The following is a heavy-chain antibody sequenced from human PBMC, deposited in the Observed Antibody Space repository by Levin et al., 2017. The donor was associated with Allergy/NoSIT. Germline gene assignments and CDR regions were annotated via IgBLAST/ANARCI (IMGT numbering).Heavy chain of an antibody. J-gene: IGHJ6*02. CDR3: ASYCSSTSCYTGSSGWLRLQDPDYYYYGMDV. CDR1: GYTFTSYD. CDR2: MNPNSGNT. D-gene: IGHD2-2*02. V-gene: IGHV1-8*01. Sequence: VASVKVSCKASGYTFTSYDINWVRQATGQGLEWMGWMNPNSGNTGYAQKFQGRVTMTRNTSISTAYMELSSLRSEDTAVYYCASYCSSTSCYTGSSGWLRLQDPDYYYYGMDVWGQGTTVTVSS.